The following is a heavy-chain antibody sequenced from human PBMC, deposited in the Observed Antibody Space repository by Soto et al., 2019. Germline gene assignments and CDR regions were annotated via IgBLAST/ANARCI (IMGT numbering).Heavy chain of an antibody. CDR2: INGDGSGT. J-gene: IGHJ4*02. CDR3: ARGIFGSGTANDY. V-gene: IGHV3-74*01. Sequence: EVQLVESGGGLVQPGGSLRLSCAASGFTFSGSWMHWVRQAPGKGLVWVSRINGDGSGTSYADFVKGRFTISRDDASGRRFVQMNGLRAEDTAVYYCARGIFGSGTANDYWGQGTLVTVSS. CDR1: GFTFSGSW. D-gene: IGHD3-10*01.